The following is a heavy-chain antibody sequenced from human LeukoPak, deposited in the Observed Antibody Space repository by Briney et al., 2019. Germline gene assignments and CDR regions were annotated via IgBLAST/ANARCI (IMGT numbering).Heavy chain of an antibody. J-gene: IGHJ6*03. CDR2: ISSSSTI. CDR3: AKPLYSGSYHIYYYYYMDV. CDR1: GFTFSSYS. Sequence: PGGSLRLSCAASGFTFSSYSMNWVRQAPGKGLEWVSYISSSSTIYYADSVKGRFTISRDNAKNSLYLQMNSLRAEDTAVYYCAKPLYSGSYHIYYYYYMDVWGKGTTVTVSS. D-gene: IGHD1-26*01. V-gene: IGHV3-48*01.